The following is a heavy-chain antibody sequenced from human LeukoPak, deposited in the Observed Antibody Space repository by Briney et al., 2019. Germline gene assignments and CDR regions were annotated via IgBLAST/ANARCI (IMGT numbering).Heavy chain of an antibody. V-gene: IGHV4-4*07. J-gene: IGHJ5*02. Sequence: SETLSLTCAVYGGSFSGYYWSWIRQPAGKGLEWIGRIYTSGSTNYNPSLKSRVTMSVDTSKNQFSLKLSSVTAADTAVYYCARDLAYYDFWSGYSPGNWFDPWGQGTLVTVSS. CDR3: ARDLAYYDFWSGYSPGNWFDP. CDR1: GGSFSGYY. D-gene: IGHD3-3*01. CDR2: IYTSGST.